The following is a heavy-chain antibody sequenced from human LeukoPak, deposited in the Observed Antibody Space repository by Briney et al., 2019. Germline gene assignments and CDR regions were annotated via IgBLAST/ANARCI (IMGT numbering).Heavy chain of an antibody. J-gene: IGHJ4*02. D-gene: IGHD2-21*02. CDR3: ARDYCGGDCPLFDY. CDR1: GYTFTNYY. Sequence: ASVKVSCKAFGYTFTNYYLHWVRQAPGQGLEWMGIINPSAGSTSYVQKFQGRVTMTRDTSTSTVYMELSSLRSEDTAVYYCARDYCGGDCPLFDYRGQGTPVTVSS. CDR2: INPSAGST. V-gene: IGHV1-46*01.